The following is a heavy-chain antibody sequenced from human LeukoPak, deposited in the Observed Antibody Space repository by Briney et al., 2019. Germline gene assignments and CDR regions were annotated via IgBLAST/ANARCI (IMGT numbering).Heavy chain of an antibody. CDR3: ARMYSSSWTQYAFDI. J-gene: IGHJ3*02. Sequence: GASVKVSCKASGYTFTSYDINWVRQGTGQGLEWMGWMNPNSGNTGYAQKFQGRVTMTRNTSISTAYMELSSLRSEDTAVYYCARMYSSSWTQYAFDIWGQGTMVTVSS. V-gene: IGHV1-8*01. D-gene: IGHD6-13*01. CDR2: MNPNSGNT. CDR1: GYTFTSYD.